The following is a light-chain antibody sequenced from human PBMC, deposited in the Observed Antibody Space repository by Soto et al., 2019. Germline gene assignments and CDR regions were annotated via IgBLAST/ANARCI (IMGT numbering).Light chain of an antibody. CDR1: QSVTNS. CDR3: QQHISWPLT. V-gene: IGKV3-11*01. J-gene: IGKJ4*01. Sequence: EIVLTQSPATLSLSPGERATLSCRASQSVTNSLAWYQQKPGQAPRLLVYDASNRATGIPTRFSGSGSGTDFTLTISNLEPEDVAVYYCQQHISWPLTFGVGTKVEIK. CDR2: DAS.